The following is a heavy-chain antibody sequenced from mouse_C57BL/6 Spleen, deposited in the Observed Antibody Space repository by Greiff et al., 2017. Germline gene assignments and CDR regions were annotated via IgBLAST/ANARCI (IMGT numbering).Heavy chain of an antibody. Sequence: EVKLQESGPGLVKPSQSLSLTCSVTGYSITSGYYWNWIRQFPGNKLEWMGYISYDGSNNYNPSLKNRISITRDTSKNQFSLKLNSVTTEDTATYYCARGNFDYWGQGTTLTVSS. CDR1: GYSITSGYY. V-gene: IGHV3-6*01. CDR2: ISYDGSN. J-gene: IGHJ2*01. CDR3: ARGNFDY.